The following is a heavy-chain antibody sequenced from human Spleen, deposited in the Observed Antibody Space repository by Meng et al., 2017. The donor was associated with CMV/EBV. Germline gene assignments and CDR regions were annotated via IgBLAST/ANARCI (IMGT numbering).Heavy chain of an antibody. Sequence: GSLRLSCSVSGGPISSYYWYWIRQPPGKGLEWIGDIYYGGSTNYNPSLKSRVTMSVDTSKNQFSLKLSSVTAADTAVYYCARSGAYAGMRGLDPWGQGTLVTVS. J-gene: IGHJ5*02. CDR1: GGPISSYY. CDR2: IYYGGST. V-gene: IGHV4-59*01. D-gene: IGHD2-21*01. CDR3: ARSGAYAGMRGLDP.